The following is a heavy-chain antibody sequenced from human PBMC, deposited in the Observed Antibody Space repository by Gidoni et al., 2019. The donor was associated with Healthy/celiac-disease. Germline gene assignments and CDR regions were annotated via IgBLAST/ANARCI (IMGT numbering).Heavy chain of an antibody. V-gene: IGHV3-23*01. D-gene: IGHD4-17*01. Sequence: EVQLLESGGGLVQPGGSLRLSCAASGFTFTSDAMSWVRQAPGKGLEWVAAISGSGGSTYYADSVKGRFTISRDNSKNTLYLQMTSLRAEDTAVYYCAKAADGDYVIGAFDIWGQGTMVTVSS. CDR1: GFTFTSDA. CDR3: AKAADGDYVIGAFDI. CDR2: ISGSGGST. J-gene: IGHJ3*02.